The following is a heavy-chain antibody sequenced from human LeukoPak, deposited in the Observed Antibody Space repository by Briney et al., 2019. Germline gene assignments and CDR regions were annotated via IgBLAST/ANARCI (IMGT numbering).Heavy chain of an antibody. J-gene: IGHJ4*02. CDR1: GFTFSSHW. CDR2: INSDGSST. Sequence: PGRSLRLSCAASGFTFSSHWMHWVRQAPGKGLLWVSRINSDGSSTGYADSVKGRFTISRDNAKNTLYLQMNSLRAEDTAVYYCARSGGNYGDYALYWGQGALVTVSS. V-gene: IGHV3-74*01. CDR3: ARSGGNYGDYALY. D-gene: IGHD4-17*01.